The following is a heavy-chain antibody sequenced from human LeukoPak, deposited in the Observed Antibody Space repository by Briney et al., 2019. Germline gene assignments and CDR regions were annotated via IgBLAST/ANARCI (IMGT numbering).Heavy chain of an antibody. CDR3: AKDARRTSGWYFFDY. CDR1: GFTFSSYA. J-gene: IGHJ4*02. CDR2: ISDRGGTT. D-gene: IGHD6-19*01. Sequence: GGSLRLSCAASGFTFSSYATAWVRQAPGKGLEWVSGISDRGGTTYYADSVEGRFTISRDNSKNTLYLQMNNLGAEDTAVYYCAKDARRTSGWYFFDYWGQGTLVTVSS. V-gene: IGHV3-23*01.